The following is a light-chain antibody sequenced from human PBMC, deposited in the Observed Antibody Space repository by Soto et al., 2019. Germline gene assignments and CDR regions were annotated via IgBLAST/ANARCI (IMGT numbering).Light chain of an antibody. J-gene: IGKJ1*01. CDR1: QSVSSY. CDR3: HQRSNWPRT. Sequence: EIVLTQSPATLSLSPGERATLSCRASQSVSSYLAWYQQKPGQAPRLLIYDASNRATGIPARFSGSGSGTDFTLPISSLAPEDFAVYYCHQRSNWPRTFGQGTKVEIK. CDR2: DAS. V-gene: IGKV3-11*01.